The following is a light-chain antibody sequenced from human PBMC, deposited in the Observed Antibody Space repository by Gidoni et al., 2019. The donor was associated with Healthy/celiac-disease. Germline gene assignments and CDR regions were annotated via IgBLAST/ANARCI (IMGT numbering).Light chain of an antibody. CDR3: QQSYSTSRT. V-gene: IGKV1-39*01. CDR2: AAS. CDR1: QSISSY. J-gene: IGKJ4*01. Sequence: DTEKTQSPSSLSASVGDRVTITCRASQSISSYLNWYQQKPGKAPKLLIYAASSLQSGVPSRFSGSGSGTDFTLTISSLQPEDFATYYCQQSYSTSRTFGGGTKVEIK.